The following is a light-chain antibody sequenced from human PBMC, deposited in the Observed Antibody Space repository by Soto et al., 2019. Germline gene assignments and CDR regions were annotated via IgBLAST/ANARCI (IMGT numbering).Light chain of an antibody. J-gene: IGLJ1*01. CDR3: SSYTRSSTLV. CDR2: GVS. Sequence: QSVLAQPASVSGSPGQSITISCTGTSSDVGGYNYVSWYQQRPGKAPKLMIYGVSNRPSGVSNRFSGSKSGNTASLTISGLQAEDETDYYCSSYTRSSTLVFGTGTKVTVL. V-gene: IGLV2-14*01. CDR1: SSDVGGYNY.